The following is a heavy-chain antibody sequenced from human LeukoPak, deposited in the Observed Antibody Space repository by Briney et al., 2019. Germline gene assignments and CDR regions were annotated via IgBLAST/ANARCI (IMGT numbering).Heavy chain of an antibody. V-gene: IGHV3-7*03. Sequence: GGSLRLSCVVSGFPFSNSWMHWVRQAPGKGLEGVANIKKDGSGISYVDSVKGRFIISRDNAMNSLYLQMNSLRVEDTAVYFCAGGNSIDVWGKGTAVTVSS. CDR2: IKKDGSGI. D-gene: IGHD3-16*01. CDR3: AGGNSIDV. J-gene: IGHJ6*04. CDR1: GFPFSNSW.